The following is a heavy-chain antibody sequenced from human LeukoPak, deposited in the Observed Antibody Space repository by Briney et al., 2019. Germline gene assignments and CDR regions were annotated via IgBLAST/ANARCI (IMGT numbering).Heavy chain of an antibody. CDR1: GYTFTSYY. CDR2: TNPSGGST. J-gene: IGHJ4*02. V-gene: IGHV1-46*01. D-gene: IGHD2-15*01. Sequence: ASVKVSCKASGYTFTSYYMHWVRQAPGQGLEWMGITNPSGGSTSYAQKFQGRVTMTRDMSTSTVYMELSSLRSEDTAVYYCARARMVVAATWPGLGYWGQGTLVTVSS. CDR3: ARARMVVAATWPGLGY.